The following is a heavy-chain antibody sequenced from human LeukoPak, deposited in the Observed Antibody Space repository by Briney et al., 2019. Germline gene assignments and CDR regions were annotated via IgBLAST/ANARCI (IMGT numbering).Heavy chain of an antibody. CDR2: INPSGGST. CDR3: ARENSSGWRGFDP. CDR1: GYTLTSYY. Sequence: ASVKVSCKASGYTLTSYYMHWVRQAPGQGLGWMGIINPSGGSTSYAQKFQGRVTMTRATSTSTVYMELSSLRSEDTAVYYCARENSSGWRGFDPWGQGTLVTVSS. J-gene: IGHJ5*02. D-gene: IGHD6-19*01. V-gene: IGHV1-46*01.